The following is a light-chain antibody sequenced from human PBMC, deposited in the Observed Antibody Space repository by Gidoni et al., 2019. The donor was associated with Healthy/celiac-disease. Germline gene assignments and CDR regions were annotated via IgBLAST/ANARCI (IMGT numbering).Light chain of an antibody. CDR2: DAS. Sequence: ERVVTQSPATLSLSPGERATLSCRASQGVSSYLAWYQQKPGQAPRLLISDASNRATGIPARFSGSGSGTDFTLTISSLEPEDFAVYYCQQRSNLITFGQGTRLEIK. J-gene: IGKJ5*01. V-gene: IGKV3-11*01. CDR1: QGVSSY. CDR3: QQRSNLIT.